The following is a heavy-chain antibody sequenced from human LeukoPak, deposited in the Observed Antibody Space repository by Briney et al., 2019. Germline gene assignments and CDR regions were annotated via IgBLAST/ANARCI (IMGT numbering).Heavy chain of an antibody. D-gene: IGHD2-2*01. CDR3: ARADIVVVPAANLDSYYFDY. CDR2: INHSGST. J-gene: IGHJ4*02. Sequence: KPSETLSLTCAVYGGSFSGYYWSWIRQPPGKGLEWIGEINHSGSTNYNPSLKSRVTISVDTSKNQFSLKLSSVTAADTAVYYCARADIVVVPAANLDSYYFDYWGQGTLVTVSS. V-gene: IGHV4-34*01. CDR1: GGSFSGYY.